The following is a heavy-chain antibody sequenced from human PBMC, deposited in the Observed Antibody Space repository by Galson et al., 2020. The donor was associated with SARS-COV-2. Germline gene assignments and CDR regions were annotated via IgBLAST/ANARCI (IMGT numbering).Heavy chain of an antibody. CDR1: GFTFNIYT. CDR2: ISGDGDSK. CDR3: ARDPAPKPFLRFLDYNYGMDV. V-gene: IGHV3-30-3*01. J-gene: IGHJ6*02. Sequence: GESLKISCAASGFTFNIYTIHWVRLAPGKGLEWVALISGDGDSKYYADSVRGRFTISRDNFRNTVDLERNSLRVEDTAVYYCARDPAPKPFLRFLDYNYGMDVWGQGTTVTVSS. D-gene: IGHD3-3*01.